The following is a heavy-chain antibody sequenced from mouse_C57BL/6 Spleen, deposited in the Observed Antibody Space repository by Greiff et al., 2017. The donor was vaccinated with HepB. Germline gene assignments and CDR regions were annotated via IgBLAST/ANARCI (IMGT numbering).Heavy chain of an antibody. V-gene: IGHV5-16*01. J-gene: IGHJ2*01. CDR3: ARGNFYFDY. CDR2: INYDGSST. CDR1: GFTFSDYY. Sequence: EVNLVESEGGLVQPGSSMKLSCTASGFTFSDYYMAWVRQVPEKGLEWVANINYDGSSTYYLDSLKSRFIISRDNAKNILYLQMSSLKSEDTATYYCARGNFYFDYWGQGTTLTVSS.